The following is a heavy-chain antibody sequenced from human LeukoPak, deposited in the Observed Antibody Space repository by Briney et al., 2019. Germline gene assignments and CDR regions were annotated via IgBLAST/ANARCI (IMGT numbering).Heavy chain of an antibody. Sequence: GGSLRLSCAASGFTFTDYYMSWIRQAQGKGLEWLSYISSTSTSTTYADSVKGRFTISRDNATNSLYLQMNSLRAEDTAVYYCARGQYSFDSWGQGTLVTVSS. D-gene: IGHD6-19*01. J-gene: IGHJ4*02. CDR3: ARGQYSFDS. CDR1: GFTFTDYY. V-gene: IGHV3-11*06. CDR2: ISSTSTST.